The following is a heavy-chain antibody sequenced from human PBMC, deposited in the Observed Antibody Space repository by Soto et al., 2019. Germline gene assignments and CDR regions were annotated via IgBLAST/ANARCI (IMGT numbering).Heavy chain of an antibody. D-gene: IGHD2-2*01. Sequence: GGSLRLSCAASGFTFNNYAMGWVRQTPGKGLEWFSAITGSGSDTYYTDSVKGRFTISRDNSKNTLSLQMNSLRAEDTAVYYCAKLGSSSWSPHYYFDYWGQGTRVTVS. J-gene: IGHJ4*02. V-gene: IGHV3-23*01. CDR2: ITGSGSDT. CDR1: GFTFNNYA. CDR3: AKLGSSSWSPHYYFDY.